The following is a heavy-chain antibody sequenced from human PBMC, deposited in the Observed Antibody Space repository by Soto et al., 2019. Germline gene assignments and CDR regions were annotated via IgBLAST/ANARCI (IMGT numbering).Heavy chain of an antibody. CDR2: ISYDGSNK. J-gene: IGHJ4*02. CDR3: AREADY. Sequence: GGSLRLSCAASGFTFSSYAMHWVRQAPGKGLEWVAVISYDGSNKYYADSVKGRFTISRDNSKNTLYLQMNSLRAEDTAVYYCAREADYWGQGTLVTVSS. V-gene: IGHV3-30-3*01. CDR1: GFTFSSYA.